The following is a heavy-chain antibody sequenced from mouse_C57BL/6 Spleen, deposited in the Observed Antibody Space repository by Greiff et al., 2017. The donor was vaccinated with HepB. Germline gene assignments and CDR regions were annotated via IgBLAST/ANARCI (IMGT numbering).Heavy chain of an antibody. Sequence: VQLQQSGAELARPGASVKLSCKASGYTFTSYGISWVKQRTGQGLEWIGEIYPRSGNTYYNEKFKGKATLTADKSSSTAYMELRSLTSEDSAVYFCARADYEEGAWFAYWGQGTLVTVSA. J-gene: IGHJ3*01. CDR3: ARADYEEGAWFAY. D-gene: IGHD2-4*01. CDR2: IYPRSGNT. V-gene: IGHV1-81*01. CDR1: GYTFTSYG.